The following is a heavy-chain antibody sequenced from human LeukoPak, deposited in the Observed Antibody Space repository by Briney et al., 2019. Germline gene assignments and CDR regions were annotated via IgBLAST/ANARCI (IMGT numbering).Heavy chain of an antibody. J-gene: IGHJ4*02. CDR1: GFTFSSYA. D-gene: IGHD1-26*01. Sequence: PGGSLRLSCTASGFTFSSYAVSWVRQAPGKGLEWVSGISGSVDRTYYADSVEGRFTISRDNSKNMLYLQMNSLRAEDTAVYYCAQSPRIVGATDYWGQGTLVTVSS. CDR3: AQSPRIVGATDY. V-gene: IGHV3-23*01. CDR2: ISGSVDRT.